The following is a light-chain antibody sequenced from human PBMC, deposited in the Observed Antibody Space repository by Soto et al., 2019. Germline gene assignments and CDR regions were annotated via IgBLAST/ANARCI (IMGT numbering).Light chain of an antibody. J-gene: IGKJ5*01. CDR1: QSVSTN. Sequence: EIVMDQAPTTPSVSPGERAPLSCRASQSVSTNLAWYQQKPGQVPSLLIYGASTRASGIPARFSGSGSGTEFTLTIGSLQSEDFAVYYCQQYSSSPSFGQGTRLEIK. CDR3: QQYSSSPS. CDR2: GAS. V-gene: IGKV3-15*01.